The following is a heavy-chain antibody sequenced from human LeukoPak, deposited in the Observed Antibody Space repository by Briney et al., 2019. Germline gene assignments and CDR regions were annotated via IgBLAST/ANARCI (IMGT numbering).Heavy chain of an antibody. CDR2: INHSGST. J-gene: IGHJ6*03. CDR1: GGSFSGYY. D-gene: IGHD2-15*01. Sequence: SETLSLTCAVYGGSFSGYYWSWIRQPPGKGLEWIGEINHSGSTNYNPSLKSRVTISVDTSKNQFSLKLSSVTAADTAVYYCARILGRYYYYMDVWGKGTTVTVPS. CDR3: ARILGRYYYYMDV. V-gene: IGHV4-34*01.